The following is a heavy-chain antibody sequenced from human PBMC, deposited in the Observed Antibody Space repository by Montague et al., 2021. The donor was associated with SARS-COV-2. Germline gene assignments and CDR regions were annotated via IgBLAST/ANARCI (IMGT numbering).Heavy chain of an antibody. J-gene: IGHJ6*02. Sequence: SETLSLTCADYGESFSSDDWSWIRQPPGKGLEWIGEMSHSGNTKYNPSLKSRVTISVDTSKNQSSLKLSSVTAADTAVYYCARDRTADDYDDYETAGYSYYYGMDVWGQGTTVTVSS. D-gene: IGHD4-17*01. V-gene: IGHV4-34*01. CDR1: GESFSSDD. CDR3: ARDRTADDYDDYETAGYSYYYGMDV. CDR2: MSHSGNT.